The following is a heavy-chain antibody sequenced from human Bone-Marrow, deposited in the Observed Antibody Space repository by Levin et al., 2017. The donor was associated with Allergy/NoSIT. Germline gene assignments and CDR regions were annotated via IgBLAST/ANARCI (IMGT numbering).Heavy chain of an antibody. D-gene: IGHD6-19*01. CDR2: ILYDGTNK. CDR1: GFNFTSYG. V-gene: IGHV3-30*03. J-gene: IGHJ4*02. Sequence: GESLKISCSASGFNFTSYGIHWVRQAPGKGLEWVAVILYDGTNKYYADSVKGRFTISRDNSKNVVYLQMNSLTTEDSAVYFCARGKWLDNWGQGTLVTVSS. CDR3: ARGKWLDN.